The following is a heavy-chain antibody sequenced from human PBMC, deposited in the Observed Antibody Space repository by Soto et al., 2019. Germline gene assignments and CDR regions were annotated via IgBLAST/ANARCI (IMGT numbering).Heavy chain of an antibody. CDR1: GFSISSFW. Sequence: EVQLVESGGGLVQPGGSLRLSCAASGFSISSFWMHWVRQVPGKGLVWVSRIKSDGSRINYADSVKGRLTISRDNAKNTVYLHMNSLRAEDTAVYYCARRDGWGDAFDIRGQGTMVTVSS. CDR2: IKSDGSRI. CDR3: ARRDGWGDAFDI. V-gene: IGHV3-74*01. D-gene: IGHD6-19*01. J-gene: IGHJ3*02.